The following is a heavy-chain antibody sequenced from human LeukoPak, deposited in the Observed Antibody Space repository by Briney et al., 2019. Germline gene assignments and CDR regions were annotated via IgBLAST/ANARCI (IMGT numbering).Heavy chain of an antibody. CDR1: GFTFSGYG. V-gene: IGHV3-30*02. Sequence: PGGSLRLSCAASGFTFSGYGMHWVRQAPGKGLEWVAFIRNDENNKYYADSVKGRFTVSRDNSQNTLFLQMNNLKPEDTSVYYCAKDQSSFCSRSSCYALHYWGQGTLVTVS. D-gene: IGHD2-2*01. J-gene: IGHJ4*02. CDR2: IRNDENNK. CDR3: AKDQSSFCSRSSCYALHY.